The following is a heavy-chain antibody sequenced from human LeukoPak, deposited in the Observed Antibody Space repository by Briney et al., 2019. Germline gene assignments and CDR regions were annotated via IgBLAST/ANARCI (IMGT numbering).Heavy chain of an antibody. CDR3: ARGGVYYYGSGNYYDAFDI. V-gene: IGHV4-30-2*01. J-gene: IGHJ3*02. Sequence: SETLSLTCTVSGDSISSGGYYWSWIRQPPGKRLEWIGYIYHSGSTHYNPSLNSRVIISVARSKNQFSLKLTSVTAADTAVYFCARGGVYYYGSGNYYDAFDIWGQGTMVTVSS. CDR2: IYHSGST. D-gene: IGHD3-10*01. CDR1: GDSISSGGYY.